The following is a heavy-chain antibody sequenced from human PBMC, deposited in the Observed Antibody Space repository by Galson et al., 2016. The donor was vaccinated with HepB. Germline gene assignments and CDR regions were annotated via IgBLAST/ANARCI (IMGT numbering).Heavy chain of an antibody. CDR1: GFTFSTYG. D-gene: IGHD2-2*01. J-gene: IGHJ5*02. CDR2: ISYDGNTE. CDR3: TRLYALGP. Sequence: SLRLSCAASGFTFSTYGMHWVRQAPGKGLEWLALISYDGNTEYYAAPVKGRFTISRDDSKNTTYLQMNSLRTDDTAVYYCTRLYALGPWGQGTLVAVSS. V-gene: IGHV3-30*12.